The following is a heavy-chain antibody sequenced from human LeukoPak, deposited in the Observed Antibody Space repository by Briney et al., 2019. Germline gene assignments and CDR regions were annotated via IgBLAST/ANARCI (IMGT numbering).Heavy chain of an antibody. CDR1: GFTVSSYY. CDR3: ARGSGWDFDY. CDR2: IYSGGTT. J-gene: IGHJ4*02. Sequence: GGSLRLSCAASGFTVSSYYMYWVRQAPGKGLEWVSFIYSGGTTYYADSVKGRFTISRDNSKNTLYLQMNSLRAEDTAVYYCARGSGWDFDYWGQGTLVTVSP. V-gene: IGHV3-66*01. D-gene: IGHD6-19*01.